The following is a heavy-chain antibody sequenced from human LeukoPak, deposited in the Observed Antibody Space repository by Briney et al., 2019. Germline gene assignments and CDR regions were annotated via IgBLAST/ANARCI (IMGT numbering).Heavy chain of an antibody. CDR1: GLIFNTHW. J-gene: IGHJ4*02. Sequence: GGSLRLSCVGSGLIFNTHWMNWVRQAPGKGPEWVANINPDGNGKYFLDSVKGRFSISRDNANNLVFLQMNSLRAEDTAIYYCMTSAGYWGQGILATVSS. D-gene: IGHD2-21*02. CDR3: MTSAGY. CDR2: INPDGNGK. V-gene: IGHV3-7*01.